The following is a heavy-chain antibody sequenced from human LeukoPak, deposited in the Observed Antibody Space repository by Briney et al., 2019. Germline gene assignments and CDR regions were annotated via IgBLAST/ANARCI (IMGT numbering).Heavy chain of an antibody. V-gene: IGHV4-39*07. D-gene: IGHD5-12*01. J-gene: IGHJ5*02. CDR3: ARDGYDGNWFDP. CDR1: GGSISSSNYY. Sequence: SETLSLTCTVSGGSISSSNYYWGWIRQPPGKGLEWIGSIYYGGNTYYNPSLKSRVTIPVDTSKNQFSLKLTSVTAADTAVYYCARDGYDGNWFDPWGQGTLVTVSS. CDR2: IYYGGNT.